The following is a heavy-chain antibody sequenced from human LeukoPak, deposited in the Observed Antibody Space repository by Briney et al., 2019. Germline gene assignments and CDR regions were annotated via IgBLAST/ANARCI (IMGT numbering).Heavy chain of an antibody. CDR1: GGSISSYY. Sequence: PSETLSLTCTVSGGSISSYYWGWIRQPPGKGLEWIGSIYHSGSTYYNPSLKSRVTISVDTSKNQFSLKLSSVTAADTAVYYCARAPFIAAATDYWGQGTLVTVSS. CDR3: ARAPFIAAATDY. D-gene: IGHD6-13*01. J-gene: IGHJ4*02. CDR2: IYHSGST. V-gene: IGHV4-38-2*02.